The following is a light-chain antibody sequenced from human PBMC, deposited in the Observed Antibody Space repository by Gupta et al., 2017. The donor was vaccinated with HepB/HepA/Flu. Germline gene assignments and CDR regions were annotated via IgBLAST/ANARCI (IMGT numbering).Light chain of an antibody. CDR2: GAS. CDR1: QSVSSN. V-gene: IGKV3-15*01. J-gene: IGKJ2*01. CDR3: QQYNDWPPYT. Sequence: EIVMTQSPATLSVSPGERATRSCRTSQSVSSNLAWYQQTPGQAPRLLIYGASTRPTGIPARFSGSGSGTEFTLTIRSLQSEDFAVYYCQQYNDWPPYTFGQGTKLQIK.